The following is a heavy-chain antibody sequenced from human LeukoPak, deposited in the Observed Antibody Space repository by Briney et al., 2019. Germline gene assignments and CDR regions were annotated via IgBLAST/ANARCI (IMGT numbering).Heavy chain of an antibody. J-gene: IGHJ4*02. V-gene: IGHV3-21*01. CDR2: ITGNSNYI. CDR1: GFTFSIYS. CDR3: ARDRVSGSGSIDY. Sequence: GGSLRLSCAASGFTFSIYSINWVRQAPGKGLEWVSFITGNSNYIYYADSVKGRFTISSDNAKNSLYLQMNSLRVEDTAVYYCARDRVSGSGSIDYWGQGTLVTVSS. D-gene: IGHD3-10*01.